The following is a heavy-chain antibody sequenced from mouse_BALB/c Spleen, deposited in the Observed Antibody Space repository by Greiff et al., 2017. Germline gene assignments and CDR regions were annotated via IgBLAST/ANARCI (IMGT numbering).Heavy chain of an antibody. CDR2: ILPGSGST. V-gene: IGHV1-9*01. CDR3: AREDGKNYYIDY. Sequence: VQLQQSGAELMKPGASVKISCKATGYTFSSYWIEWVKQRPGHGLEWIGEILPGSGSTNYNEKFKGKATFTADTSSNTAYMQLSSLTSEDSAVYYCAREDGKNYYIDYWGQGTTLTVSS. D-gene: IGHD2-1*01. CDR1: GYTFSSYW. J-gene: IGHJ2*01.